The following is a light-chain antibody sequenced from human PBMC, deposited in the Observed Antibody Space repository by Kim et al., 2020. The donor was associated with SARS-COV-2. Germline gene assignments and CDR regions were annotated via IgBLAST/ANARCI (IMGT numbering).Light chain of an antibody. V-gene: IGLV2-14*03. CDR3: SSYTSSSTLVV. J-gene: IGLJ2*01. CDR1: SSDVGGYNY. Sequence: QSALTQPASVSGSPGQSITISCTGTSSDVGGYNYVSWYQQHPGKAPKLMIYDVSNRPSGVSNRFSGSKSGNTAPLTISVLQAEDEADYYCSSYTSSSTLVVFAGGTQLTVL. CDR2: DVS.